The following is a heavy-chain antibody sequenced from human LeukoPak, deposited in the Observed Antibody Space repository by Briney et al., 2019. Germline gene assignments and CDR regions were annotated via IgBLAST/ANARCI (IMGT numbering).Heavy chain of an antibody. J-gene: IGHJ6*03. D-gene: IGHD5-12*01. CDR2: INHSGST. CDR1: GGSFSGYY. V-gene: IGHV4-34*01. Sequence: PSETLSLTCAVHGGSFSGYYWSWSRQPPGKGLEWIGEINHSGSTSYNPSLKSRVTISVDTSKNQFSLKLSSVTAADTAVYYCARVVAWYYYYMDVWGKGTWSPSP. CDR3: ARVVAWYYYYMDV.